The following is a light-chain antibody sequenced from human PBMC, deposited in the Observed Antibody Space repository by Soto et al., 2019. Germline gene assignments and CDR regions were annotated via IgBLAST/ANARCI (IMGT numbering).Light chain of an antibody. J-gene: IGKJ5*01. CDR2: GAS. V-gene: IGKV3-15*01. CDR1: QSVRSN. Sequence: EIVMTQYPATLSVSPGERVTLSCRGSQSVRSNLAWYQQKPGQAPRLLIYGASTRATGLPARFSGSGSATDFTLTISSLKSEDFAVYYCQQYNTWHTITFGHGTRLEIK. CDR3: QQYNTWHTIT.